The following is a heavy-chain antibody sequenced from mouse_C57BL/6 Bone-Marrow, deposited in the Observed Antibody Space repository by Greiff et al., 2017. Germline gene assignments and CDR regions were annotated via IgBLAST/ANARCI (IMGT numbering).Heavy chain of an antibody. D-gene: IGHD3-1*01. J-gene: IGHJ3*01. CDR1: GYTFTSYW. CDR2: IDPSDSYT. CDR3: ASSARAWFAY. V-gene: IGHV1-69*01. Sequence: QVQLQQPGAELVMPGASVKLSCKASGYTFTSYWMHWVKQRPGQGLEWIGEIDPSDSYTNYNQKFKGKSTLTVDKSSSTAYMQLSSLTSEDSAVYCCASSARAWFAYGGQGTRVTVSA.